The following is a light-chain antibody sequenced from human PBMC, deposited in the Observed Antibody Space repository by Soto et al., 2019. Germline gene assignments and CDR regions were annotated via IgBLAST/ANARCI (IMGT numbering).Light chain of an antibody. CDR2: GAS. J-gene: IGKJ2*01. CDR1: QSVSGTY. CDR3: QQFVMSPPGYT. V-gene: IGKV3-20*01. Sequence: EIVLTQSPGTLSLSPGERATLSCRASQSVSGTYLAWYQHRSGQAPRLLIYGASNRATGIPDRFSGYGSGTDFTLTVSRLEPEDSAVYSCQQFVMSPPGYTFGQGTKLEIK.